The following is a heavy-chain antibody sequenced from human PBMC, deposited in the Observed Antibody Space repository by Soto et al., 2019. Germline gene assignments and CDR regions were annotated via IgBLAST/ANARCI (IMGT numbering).Heavy chain of an antibody. D-gene: IGHD6-13*01. CDR1: GYTFISYA. J-gene: IGHJ4*02. Sequence: ASVKVSCKASGYTFISYAMHWVRQAPGQRLEWMGWIIAGNGNTKYSQKFQGRVTITRDTSASIVYLDLSSLRSEDTAVYYCARYSPVTVDGTFGYYWGQGTLVTVSS. CDR3: ARYSPVTVDGTFGYY. CDR2: IIAGNGNT. V-gene: IGHV1-3*01.